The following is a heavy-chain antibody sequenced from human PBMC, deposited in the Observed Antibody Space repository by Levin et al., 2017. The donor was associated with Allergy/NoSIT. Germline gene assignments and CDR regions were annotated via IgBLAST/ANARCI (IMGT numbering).Heavy chain of an antibody. D-gene: IGHD2-15*01. CDR2: INAGNGNT. Sequence: EASVKVSCKASGYTFTSYAMHWVRQAPGQRLEWMGWINAGNGNTKYSQKFQGRVTITRDTSASTAYMELSSLRSEDTAVYYCARVLYLYYYYGMDVWGQGTTVTVSS. CDR3: ARVLYLYYYYGMDV. V-gene: IGHV1-3*01. CDR1: GYTFTSYA. J-gene: IGHJ6*02.